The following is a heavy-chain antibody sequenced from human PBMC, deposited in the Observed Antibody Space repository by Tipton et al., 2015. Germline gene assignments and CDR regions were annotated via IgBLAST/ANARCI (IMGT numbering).Heavy chain of an antibody. CDR1: GASVSSSSYY. CDR3: ATWGTVTIGY. D-gene: IGHD4-17*01. Sequence: GLVKPSETLSLTCSVSGASVSSSSYYWSRIRQPPGKGLEWIGYIFYSDNTDYNPSLKSRVTISADTSKNQFSLKLSSVTAADTAVYYCATWGTVTIGYWGQGTLVTVSS. CDR2: IFYSDNT. V-gene: IGHV4-61*01. J-gene: IGHJ4*02.